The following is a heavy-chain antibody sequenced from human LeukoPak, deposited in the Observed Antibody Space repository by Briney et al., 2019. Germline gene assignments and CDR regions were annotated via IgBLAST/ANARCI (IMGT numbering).Heavy chain of an antibody. CDR1: GFTFSSYS. J-gene: IGHJ3*02. CDR2: ISSSSSYI. D-gene: IGHD2-2*01. Sequence: GGSLRLSCAASGFTFSSYSMNWVRQAPGKGLEWVSSISSSSSYIYYADSVKGRFTISRDNAKNSLYLQMNSLRAEDTAVYYCARVQGDIVVVPAAMAAFDIWGQGTMVTVSS. CDR3: ARVQGDIVVVPAAMAAFDI. V-gene: IGHV3-21*01.